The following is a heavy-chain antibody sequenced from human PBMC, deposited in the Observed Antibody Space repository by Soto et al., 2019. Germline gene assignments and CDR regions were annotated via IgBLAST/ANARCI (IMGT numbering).Heavy chain of an antibody. D-gene: IGHD3-22*01. J-gene: IGHJ4*02. CDR2: IIPILGIA. CDR1: GGTFSSYT. V-gene: IGHV1-69*08. CDR3: ARERYYYYDSSGYYYDY. Sequence: QVQLVQSGAEVKKPGSSVKVSCKASGGTFSSYTISWVRQAPGQGLEWMGRIIPILGIANYAQKFQGRVTITADKSTSTGYMELSRLRAEDTAVYYCARERYYYYDSSGYYYDYWGQGTLVTVSS.